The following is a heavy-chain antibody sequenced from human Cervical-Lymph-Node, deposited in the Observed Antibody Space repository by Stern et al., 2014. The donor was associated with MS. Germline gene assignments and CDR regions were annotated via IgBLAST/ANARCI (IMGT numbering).Heavy chain of an antibody. CDR1: GFSFNRYC. J-gene: IGHJ4*02. Sequence: PPVQSAGAVVQPPRSLRLPCAASGFSFNRYCMHWVPQAPGQGLASVALPSNDGNNKYYADSVKGRFTISRDNSKNTLYLQMNSLRAEDTAVYFCAKDRWEWELPYYLDYWGQGTLVTVSS. CDR3: AKDRWEWELPYYLDY. V-gene: IGHV3-30*18. CDR2: PSNDGNNK. D-gene: IGHD1-26*01.